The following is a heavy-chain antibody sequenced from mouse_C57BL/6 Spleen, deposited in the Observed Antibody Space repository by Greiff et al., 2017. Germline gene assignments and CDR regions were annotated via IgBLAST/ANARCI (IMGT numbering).Heavy chain of an antibody. CDR3: ARNYDYDEYFDV. V-gene: IGHV8-12*01. CDR2: IYWDDDK. CDR1: GFSLSTSGMG. Sequence: QVTLKVSGPGILQSSQTLSLTCSFSGFSLSTSGMGVSWIRQPSGKGLEWLAHIYWDDDKRYNPSLKSRLTISKDTSRNQVFLKITSVDTADTATYYCARNYDYDEYFDVWGTGTTVTVSS. D-gene: IGHD2-4*01. J-gene: IGHJ1*03.